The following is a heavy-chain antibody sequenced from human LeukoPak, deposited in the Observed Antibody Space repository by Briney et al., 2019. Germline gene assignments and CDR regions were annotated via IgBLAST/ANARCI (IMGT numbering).Heavy chain of an antibody. Sequence: SETLSLTCAVYGGSFSGYYWSWIRQPPGKGLEWIGEINHSGSTNHNPSLKSRVTISVDTSKNQFSLKLSSVTAADTAVYYCARGTDYYGSGSYVDYWGQGTLVTVSS. J-gene: IGHJ4*02. CDR3: ARGTDYYGSGSYVDY. V-gene: IGHV4-34*01. CDR1: GGSFSGYY. D-gene: IGHD3-10*01. CDR2: INHSGST.